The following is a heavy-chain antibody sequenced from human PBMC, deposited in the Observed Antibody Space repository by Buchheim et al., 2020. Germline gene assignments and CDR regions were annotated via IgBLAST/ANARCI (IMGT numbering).Heavy chain of an antibody. D-gene: IGHD3-10*01. J-gene: IGHJ5*02. CDR2: INPSGGST. V-gene: IGHV1-46*01. CDR3: ARDPGRGDSWINGFDP. CDR1: GYTFTSYY. Sequence: QVQLVQSGAEVKKPGASVKVSCKASGYTFTSYYMHWVRQDPGQGIEWMGIINPSGGSTSYAQKFQGRVTLTRDTSTSTVYMELSSLTSEDTAVYNCARDPGRGDSWINGFDPWGQGTL.